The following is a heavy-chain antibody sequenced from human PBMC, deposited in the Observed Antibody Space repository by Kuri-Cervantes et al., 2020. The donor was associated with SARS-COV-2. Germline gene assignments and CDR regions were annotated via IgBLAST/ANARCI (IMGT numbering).Heavy chain of an antibody. CDR2: IYYSGST. D-gene: IGHD3-3*01. CDR3: ARITIFGVVISGAFDI. Sequence: GSLRLSCTVSGGSISSSSYYWGWIRQPPGKGLEWIGSIYYSGSTNYNPSLKSRVTISVDTSKNQFSLKLSSVTAADTAVYYCARITIFGVVISGAFDIWGQGTMVTVSS. J-gene: IGHJ3*02. V-gene: IGHV4-39*07. CDR1: GGSISSSSYY.